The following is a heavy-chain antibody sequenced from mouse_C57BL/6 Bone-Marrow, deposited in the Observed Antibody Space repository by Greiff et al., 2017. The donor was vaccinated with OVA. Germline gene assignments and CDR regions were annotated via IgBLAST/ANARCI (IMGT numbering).Heavy chain of an antibody. CDR2: INYDGSST. V-gene: IGHV5-16*01. D-gene: IGHD2-1*01. J-gene: IGHJ1*03. CDR3: ASDLLWPYWYFDV. CDR1: GFTFSDYY. Sequence: EVHLVESEGGLVQPGSSMKLSCTASGFTFSDYYMAWVRQVPEKGLEWVANINYDGSSTYYLDSLKSRFIISRDNAKNILYLQMSSLKSEDTAAYDGASDLLWPYWYFDVWGTGTTVTVSS.